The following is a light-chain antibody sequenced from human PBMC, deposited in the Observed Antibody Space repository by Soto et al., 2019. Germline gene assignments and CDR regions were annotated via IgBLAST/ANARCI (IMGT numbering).Light chain of an antibody. Sequence: EIVLTQSPGTLSLSPGERATLSCRASLSVSSSYLAWYQQKPGQAPRLLIYGASSSATGIPDRFSGSGSGTDFTLTISRLEPEEFAVYYCQQYGSSPTTFGQGAKVEI. J-gene: IGKJ1*01. CDR1: LSVSSSY. CDR2: GAS. CDR3: QQYGSSPTT. V-gene: IGKV3-20*01.